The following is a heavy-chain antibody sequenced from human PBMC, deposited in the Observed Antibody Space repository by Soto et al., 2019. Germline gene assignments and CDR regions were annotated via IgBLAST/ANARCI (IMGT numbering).Heavy chain of an antibody. Sequence: GASVKVSCKASGYTFTSYGISWVRQAPGQGLEWMGWISAYNGNTNYAQKLQGRVTMTTDTSTSTAYMELRSLRSDDTAVYYCARDSDARIYYGSGSYYSRRFDYWGQGTLVTVSS. CDR1: GYTFTSYG. D-gene: IGHD3-10*01. V-gene: IGHV1-18*01. J-gene: IGHJ4*02. CDR2: ISAYNGNT. CDR3: ARDSDARIYYGSGSYYSRRFDY.